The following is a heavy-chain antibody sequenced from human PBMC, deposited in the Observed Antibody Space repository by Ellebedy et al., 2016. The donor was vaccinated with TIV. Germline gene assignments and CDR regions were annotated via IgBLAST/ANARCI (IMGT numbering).Heavy chain of an antibody. V-gene: IGHV3-30*18. J-gene: IGHJ6*02. CDR3: AKDGTSIVLMVYAPYYYYGMDV. CDR2: ISYDGSNK. D-gene: IGHD2-8*01. Sequence: GGSLRLSXAASGFTFSSYAMTWVRQAPGKGLEWVAVISYDGSNKYYADSVKGRFTISRDNSKNTLYLQMNSLRAEDTAVYYCAKDGTSIVLMVYAPYYYYGMDVWGQGTTVTVSS. CDR1: GFTFSSYA.